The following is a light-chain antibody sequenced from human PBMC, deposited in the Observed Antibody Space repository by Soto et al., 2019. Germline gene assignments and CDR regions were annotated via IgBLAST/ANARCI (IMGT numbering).Light chain of an antibody. J-gene: IGKJ1*01. CDR3: QQYTNTNNPWM. Sequence: DIQVTQSPPTLSASVGDRVTITCRASQTVVTWMAWYQQTPGKAPKLLVYDASTLQSGVASRFSGSGSETEFTLIISGLQPDDSATYYCQQYTNTNNPWMFGQGTKGGYQ. CDR2: DAS. CDR1: QTVVTW. V-gene: IGKV1-5*01.